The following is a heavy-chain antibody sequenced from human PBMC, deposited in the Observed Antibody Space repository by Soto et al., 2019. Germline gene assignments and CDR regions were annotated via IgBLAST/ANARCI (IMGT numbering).Heavy chain of an antibody. J-gene: IGHJ4*02. Sequence: QVQLVESGGGVVQPGRSLRLSCAASGFTFSSYAMHWVRQAPGKGLEWVAVISYDGSNKYYADSVKGRFTISRDNSKNTLYLQMNSLRAEDTAVYYCARENGVPLPFDYWGQGTLVTVSS. V-gene: IGHV3-30-3*01. CDR3: ARENGVPLPFDY. D-gene: IGHD2-8*01. CDR1: GFTFSSYA. CDR2: ISYDGSNK.